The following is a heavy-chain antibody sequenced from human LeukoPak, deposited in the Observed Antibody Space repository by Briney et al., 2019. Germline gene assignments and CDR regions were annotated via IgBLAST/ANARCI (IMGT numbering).Heavy chain of an antibody. J-gene: IGHJ4*02. D-gene: IGHD1-26*01. CDR2: ISDDGSDK. CDR3: ATHSSETYSRVPY. V-gene: IGHV3-30-3*01. CDR1: GFTFTSHA. Sequence: GGSLRLSCAASGFTFTSHAMHWVRQAPGKGLEWVAVISDDGSDKYYTDSVKGRFTISRDNSKNTLYLQMNSLRAEDTAVYYCATHSSETYSRVPYWGQGTLVTVSS.